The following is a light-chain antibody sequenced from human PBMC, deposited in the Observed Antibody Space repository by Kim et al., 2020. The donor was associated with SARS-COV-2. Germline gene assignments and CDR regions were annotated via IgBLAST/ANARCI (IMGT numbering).Light chain of an antibody. CDR2: IAF. Sequence: ASVGDRVTITFRASQSISAYLNWYQYKPGRAPKLLISIAFSLQSGVPSRFSGSGSGTEFTLTISSLQPEDVATYYCLQTYITPLTFGGGTKVDIK. CDR3: LQTYITPLT. V-gene: IGKV1-39*01. CDR1: QSISAY. J-gene: IGKJ4*01.